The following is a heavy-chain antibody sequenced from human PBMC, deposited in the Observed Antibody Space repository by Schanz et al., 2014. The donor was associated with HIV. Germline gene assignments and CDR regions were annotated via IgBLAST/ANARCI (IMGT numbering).Heavy chain of an antibody. CDR1: GFTFGTTW. CDR2: ITPDGSVT. V-gene: IGHV3-74*02. Sequence: EVQLLESGGGLVQPGGSLRLSCVASGFTFGTTWMYWVRQGPGKGLTWVSYITPDGSVTYADSVNGRFTASRDSSKNTLFLQMIRLRGEDTATYYCRVFMFTYDVWCQGTMVTVSS. D-gene: IGHD3-16*01. CDR3: RVFMFTYDV. J-gene: IGHJ3*01.